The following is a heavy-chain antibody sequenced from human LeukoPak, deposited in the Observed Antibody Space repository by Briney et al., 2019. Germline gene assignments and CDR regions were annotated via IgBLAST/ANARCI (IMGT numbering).Heavy chain of an antibody. V-gene: IGHV3-23*01. D-gene: IGHD4-17*01. Sequence: GGSLRLSCAASGFTFSSYGMSWVRQAPGKGLEWVSAISGSGSSTYYADSVKGRFTISRDNSKNTLYLQMNSLRAEDTAVYYCAKGVAVTTTPGDFDYWGQGTLVTVSS. CDR1: GFTFSSYG. CDR3: AKGVAVTTTPGDFDY. CDR2: ISGSGSST. J-gene: IGHJ4*02.